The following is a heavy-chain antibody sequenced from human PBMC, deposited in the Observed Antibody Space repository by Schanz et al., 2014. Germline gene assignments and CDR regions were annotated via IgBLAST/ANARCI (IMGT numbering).Heavy chain of an antibody. V-gene: IGHV3-74*01. CDR1: GFTFSSYW. CDR3: AKQHSVRGVIYLNWFDS. D-gene: IGHD3-10*01. Sequence: EVQLVESGGGLVQPGGSLRLSCAASGFTFSSYWMHWVRQVPGKGLVWVSRIKSDGSSTSYADSVKGRFTISRDNAKNSLYLQMNSLRAEDTAVYHCAKQHSVRGVIYLNWFDSWGQGTLVTVSS. CDR2: IKSDGSST. J-gene: IGHJ5*01.